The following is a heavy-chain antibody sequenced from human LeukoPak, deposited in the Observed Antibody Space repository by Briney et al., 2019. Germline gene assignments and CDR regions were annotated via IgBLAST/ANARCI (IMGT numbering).Heavy chain of an antibody. V-gene: IGHV4-39*01. J-gene: IGHJ6*03. CDR3: ARVSGQFYFYYYMDV. CDR1: GGSINRSSYY. D-gene: IGHD6-19*01. CDR2: MYYRGST. Sequence: SETLSLTCTVSGGSINRSSYYWGWIRQPPGKGLEWIGTMYYRGSTYYNPSLKSRVTISVDTSKNQFSLRLSSVTAADTAVYYCARVSGQFYFYYYMDVWGKGTTVTISS.